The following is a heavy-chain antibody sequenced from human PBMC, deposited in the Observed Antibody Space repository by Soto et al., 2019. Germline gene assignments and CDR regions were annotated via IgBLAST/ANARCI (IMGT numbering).Heavy chain of an antibody. D-gene: IGHD3-10*01. J-gene: IGHJ4*02. CDR1: GFTFSSYG. V-gene: IGHV3-30*18. CDR2: ISYDGSNK. Sequence: QVQLVESGGGVVQPGRSLRLSCAASGFTFSSYGMHWVRQAPGKGLEWVAVISYDGSNKYHADSVKGRFTISRDNSKNTLYLQMNSLRAEDTAVYYCAKDSGRGSADYYFDYWGQGTLVTVSS. CDR3: AKDSGRGSADYYFDY.